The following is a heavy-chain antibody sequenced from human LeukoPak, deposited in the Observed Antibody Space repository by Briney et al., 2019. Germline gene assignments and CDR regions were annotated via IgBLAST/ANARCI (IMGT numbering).Heavy chain of an antibody. D-gene: IGHD3/OR15-3a*01. CDR2: IYYSGNT. CDR1: GVSISSSNSY. V-gene: IGHV4-39*01. Sequence: SETLSLTCTVSGVSISSSNSYWRWIRLPAGKGLEWIGSIYYSGNTYYNASLKSQVSISIDTSKNQFSLRLTSVTAADTAVYYCARQTGSGLFILPGGQGTLVTVSS. J-gene: IGHJ4*02. CDR3: ARQTGSGLFILP.